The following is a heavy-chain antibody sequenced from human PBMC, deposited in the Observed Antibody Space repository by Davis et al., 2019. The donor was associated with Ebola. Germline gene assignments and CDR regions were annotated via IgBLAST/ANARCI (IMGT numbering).Heavy chain of an antibody. D-gene: IGHD1-1*01. CDR2: LNPKSGDT. CDR1: GYTFSDYY. Sequence: ASVKVSCKASGYTFSDYYLHWVRQAPGQGLEWMGWLNPKSGDTNYAQKFLGRVTMTRDTSISTAYMELSRLRSDDTAVYYCARGGGMAQLERRRWFDPWGQGTLVTVSS. J-gene: IGHJ5*02. CDR3: ARGGGMAQLERRRWFDP. V-gene: IGHV1-2*02.